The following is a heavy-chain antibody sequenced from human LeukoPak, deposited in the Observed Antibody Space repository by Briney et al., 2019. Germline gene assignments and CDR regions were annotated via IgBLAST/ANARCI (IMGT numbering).Heavy chain of an antibody. CDR3: ARGDMITFGGVIADAFDI. CDR1: GGSLSGYY. D-gene: IGHD3-16*02. J-gene: IGHJ3*02. Sequence: SETLSLTCGVYGGSLSGYYWTWIRQPPGKGLEWIGEINHSGSSDYNPSLKSRVTISVDTSKNQFSLKLSSVTAADTAVYYCARGDMITFGGVIADAFDIWGQGTMVTVSS. V-gene: IGHV4-34*01. CDR2: INHSGSS.